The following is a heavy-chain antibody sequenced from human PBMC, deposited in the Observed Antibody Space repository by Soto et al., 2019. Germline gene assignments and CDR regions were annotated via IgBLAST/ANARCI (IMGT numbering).Heavy chain of an antibody. V-gene: IGHV4-39*01. CDR3: ARHRDCGGGSWDLDY. J-gene: IGHJ4*02. Sequence: PSETLSLTCTVSGGSISTSAYYWSWIRQSPGKELEWIATIYYSGITYYNPSLRSRVTVSVDTSKNQFSLRLGSVTAADTAVFYCARHRDCGGGSWDLDYWGEGAAVTVSS. CDR2: IYYSGIT. D-gene: IGHD2-15*01. CDR1: GGSISTSAYY.